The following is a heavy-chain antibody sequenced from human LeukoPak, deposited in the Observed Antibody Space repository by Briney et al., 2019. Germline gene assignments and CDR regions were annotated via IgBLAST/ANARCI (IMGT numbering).Heavy chain of an antibody. CDR1: GGSFSGYY. D-gene: IGHD3-22*01. V-gene: IGHV4-34*01. Sequence: PSETLSLTCAVYGGSFSGYYWGWIRQPPGKGLEWIGEINHSGSTNYNPSLKSRVTISVDTSKNQFSLKLSSVTAAGTAVYYCARQHDTHAFDIWGQGTMVTVSS. CDR2: INHSGST. J-gene: IGHJ3*02. CDR3: ARQHDTHAFDI.